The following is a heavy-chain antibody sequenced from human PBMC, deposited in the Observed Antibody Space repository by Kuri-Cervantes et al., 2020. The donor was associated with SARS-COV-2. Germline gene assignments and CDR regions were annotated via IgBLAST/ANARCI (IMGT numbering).Heavy chain of an antibody. V-gene: IGHV3-30*18. CDR1: GFTFSSYG. J-gene: IGHJ4*02. D-gene: IGHD4-17*01. CDR2: ISYDGSNK. Sequence: GGSLRLSCAASGFTFSSYGMHWVRQAPGKGLEWAAVISYDGSNKYYADSVKGRFTISRDNAKNSLYLQMDSLRTEDTALYYCVKGGDPTVTTGRFDYWGQGILVTVSS. CDR3: VKGGDPTVTTGRFDY.